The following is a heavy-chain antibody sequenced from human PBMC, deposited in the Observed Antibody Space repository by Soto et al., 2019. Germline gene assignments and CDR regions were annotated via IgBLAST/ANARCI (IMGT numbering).Heavy chain of an antibody. J-gene: IGHJ4*02. CDR1: GFTVSSKY. Sequence: EVQLVESGGGLVQPGGSLSLSCAASGFTVSSKYMSWVRQAPGKGLEWVSVVYSGGSTNNADSVKGRFTISRDNSKNTLFLQMESLRAEDTAVYYCAGGGTYTSAFFYWGQGTLVTVSS. CDR3: AGGGTYTSAFFY. V-gene: IGHV3-66*01. D-gene: IGHD3-16*01. CDR2: VYSGGST.